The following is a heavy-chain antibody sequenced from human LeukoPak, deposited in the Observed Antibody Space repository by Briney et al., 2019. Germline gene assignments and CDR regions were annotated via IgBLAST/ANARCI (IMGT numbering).Heavy chain of an antibody. CDR2: ISYDGSNK. J-gene: IGHJ4*02. D-gene: IGHD3-22*01. CDR1: GFTFSNSW. CDR3: AKDSQNYYDSSGYYEFDY. Sequence: GGSLRLSCLASGFTFSNSWMTWVRQAPGKGLEWVAVISYDGSNKYYADSVKGRFTISRDNSKNTLYLQMNSLRVEETAVYYCAKDSQNYYDSSGYYEFDYWGQGTLVTVSS. V-gene: IGHV3-30*18.